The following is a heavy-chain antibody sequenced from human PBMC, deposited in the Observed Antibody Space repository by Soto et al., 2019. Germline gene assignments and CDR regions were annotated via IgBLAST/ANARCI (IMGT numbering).Heavy chain of an antibody. J-gene: IGHJ4*02. V-gene: IGHV4-61*01. CDR3: ARGDVVVIGY. Sequence: SETLSLTCTVSGGSVSSGSYYWSWIRQPPGKGLEWIGYIYYSGSTNYNPSLKSRVTISVDTSKNQFSLKLSSVTAADTAVYYCARGDVVVIGYGGQGTLVTVSS. CDR2: IYYSGST. D-gene: IGHD3-22*01. CDR1: GGSVSSGSYY.